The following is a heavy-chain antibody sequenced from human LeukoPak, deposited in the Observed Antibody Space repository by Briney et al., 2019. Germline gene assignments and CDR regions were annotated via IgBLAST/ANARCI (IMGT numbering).Heavy chain of an antibody. CDR1: GFTFSSYW. J-gene: IGHJ6*02. CDR3: AKDLTISYYYAYGMDV. Sequence: GGSLRLSCAASGFTFSSYWMSWVRQAPGKGLGWVAVISYDGSNKYYADSVKGRFTISRDNSKNTLYLQMNSLRAEDTAVYYCAKDLTISYYYAYGMDVWGQGTTVTVSS. V-gene: IGHV3-30*18. CDR2: ISYDGSNK. D-gene: IGHD3-10*01.